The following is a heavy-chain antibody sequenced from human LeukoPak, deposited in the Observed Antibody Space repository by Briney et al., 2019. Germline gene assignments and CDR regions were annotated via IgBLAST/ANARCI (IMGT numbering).Heavy chain of an antibody. CDR2: IRSKVNSYAT. J-gene: IGHJ4*02. CDR3: TTMGSDTPTATHY. D-gene: IGHD5-18*01. V-gene: IGHV3-73*01. Sequence: GGSLKLSCAASGFTFSGSAIHWVRQASGKGLEWVGRIRSKVNSYATVYGASVKGRFTISRDDSKNTAYLHMNSLKTEDTAVYYCTTMGSDTPTATHYWGQGTLVTVSS. CDR1: GFTFSGSA.